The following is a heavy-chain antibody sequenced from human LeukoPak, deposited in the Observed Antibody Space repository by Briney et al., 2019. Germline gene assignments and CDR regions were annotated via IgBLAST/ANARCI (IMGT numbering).Heavy chain of an antibody. J-gene: IGHJ4*02. D-gene: IGHD1-26*01. CDR2: VHDSGRT. CDR3: ARAGLSGQYYGNGVFFY. V-gene: IGHV4-59*01. CDR1: GGSISSYY. Sequence: SETLSLTCTVSGGSISSYYWSWIRQPPGKGLEWIGYVHDSGRTSYNPSLESRVSISVDTSKNQFSLNLKSVTAADTAVYCCARAGLSGQYYGNGVFFYWGQGTLVTVSS.